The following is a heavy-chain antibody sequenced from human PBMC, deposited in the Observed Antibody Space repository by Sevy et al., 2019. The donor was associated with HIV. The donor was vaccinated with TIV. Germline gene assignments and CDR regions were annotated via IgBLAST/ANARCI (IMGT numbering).Heavy chain of an antibody. V-gene: IGHV4-31*03. CDR3: ASLRITMVRGVIMAPYYFDY. CDR2: IYYSGST. D-gene: IGHD3-10*01. Sequence: SETLSLTCTVSGGSISSGGYYWSWIRQHPGKGLEWIGYIYYSGSTYYNPSLKSRVTISVDTSKNQFSLKLSSVTAADTAVYYCASLRITMVRGVIMAPYYFDYWGQGTLVTVSS. CDR1: GGSISSGGYY. J-gene: IGHJ4*02.